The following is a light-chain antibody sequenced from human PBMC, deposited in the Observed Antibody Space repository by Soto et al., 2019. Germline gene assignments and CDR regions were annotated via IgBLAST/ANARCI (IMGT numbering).Light chain of an antibody. CDR3: MQALQTPRT. CDR1: QSLLFHNGYHY. V-gene: IGKV2-28*01. J-gene: IGKJ1*01. Sequence: DIVMTQSPLSLPVTPGEPASISCRSSQSLLFHNGYHYLDWYLQKPGQSPQLLISLTSNRASGVPDRFSGSGSGTDFTLKISRVEAGDVGVYYCMQALQTPRTFGQGTKVEIK. CDR2: LTS.